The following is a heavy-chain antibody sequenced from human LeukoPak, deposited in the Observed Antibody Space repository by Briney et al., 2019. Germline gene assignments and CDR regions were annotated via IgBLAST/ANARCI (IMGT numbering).Heavy chain of an antibody. V-gene: IGHV3-30*18. CDR3: AKDLSSNYYGSGTYYGTEY. J-gene: IGHJ4*02. CDR1: GFTFSRYG. Sequence: PGGSLRLSCAASGFTFSRYGMHWVRQDPGKGLEWVAAISYDGINEYYAGSVKGRFSIPRDNSNNTVYLQMNSLRAEDTAVYHCAKDLSSNYYGSGTYYGTEYWGQGTLVTVSS. CDR2: ISYDGINE. D-gene: IGHD3-10*01.